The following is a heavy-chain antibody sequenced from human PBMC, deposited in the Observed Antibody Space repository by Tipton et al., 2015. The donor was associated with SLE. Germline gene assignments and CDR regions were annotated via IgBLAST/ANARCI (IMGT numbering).Heavy chain of an antibody. D-gene: IGHD2-21*01. V-gene: IGHV4-34*08. CDR1: VGTFNDYD. CDR3: AGPIRQDGFDI. J-gene: IGHJ3*02. CDR2: INHRGLT. Sequence: TLSLTCLVSVGTFNDYDWAWVRQPPGKGLEWIGQINHRGLTKYSQSLKGRVTLSVDTFKKQLSLRLTSLTAADTAVYYCAGPIRQDGFDIWGQGTMVTVSS.